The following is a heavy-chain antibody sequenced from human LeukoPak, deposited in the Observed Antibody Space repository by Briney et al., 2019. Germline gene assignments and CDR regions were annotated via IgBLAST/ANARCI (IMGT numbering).Heavy chain of an antibody. J-gene: IGHJ6*03. Sequence: RSGGSLRLSCAASGFTFSSYGMSWVRQAPGKGLEWVSGINWNGGSTGYADSVKGRFTISRDNAKNSLYLQMNSLRAEDTALYYCARVEILSSSSDYYYYMDVWGKGTTVTVSS. CDR3: ARVEILSSSSDYYYYMDV. V-gene: IGHV3-20*04. CDR2: INWNGGST. D-gene: IGHD6-6*01. CDR1: GFTFSSYG.